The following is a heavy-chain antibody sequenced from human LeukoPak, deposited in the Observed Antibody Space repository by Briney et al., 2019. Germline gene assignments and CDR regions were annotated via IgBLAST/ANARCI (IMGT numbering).Heavy chain of an antibody. CDR1: GGTFSSYA. CDR2: IIPIFGTA. D-gene: IGHD3-9*01. CDR3: ASKDYDILTGYFYADY. V-gene: IGHV1-69*06. J-gene: IGHJ4*02. Sequence: SVKVSCKASGGTFSSYAISWVRQAPGQGLEWMGGIIPIFGTANYAQKFQGRVTITADKSTSTAYMELSSLRSEDTAVYYCASKDYDILTGYFYADYRGQGTLVTVSS.